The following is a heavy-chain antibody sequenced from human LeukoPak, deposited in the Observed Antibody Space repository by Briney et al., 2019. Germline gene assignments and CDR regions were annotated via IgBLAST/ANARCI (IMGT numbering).Heavy chain of an antibody. CDR1: GVTVSSNY. CDR2: LYTDDRP. J-gene: IGHJ3*02. D-gene: IGHD2-15*01. CDR3: ARVRGDSRGNAFDI. V-gene: IGHV3-53*01. Sequence: GGSLRLSCAASGVTVSSNYMTWVRQAPGKGLEWVSLLYTDDRPFYADSVKGRFTISRDNSNRTVFLQMNSLRAEDTAVYYCARVRGDSRGNAFDIWGQGTMVSVS.